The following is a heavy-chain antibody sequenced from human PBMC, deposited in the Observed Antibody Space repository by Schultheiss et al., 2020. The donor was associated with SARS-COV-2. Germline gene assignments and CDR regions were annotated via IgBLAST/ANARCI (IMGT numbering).Heavy chain of an antibody. Sequence: SETLSLTCAVYGGSFSGYYWSWIRQPPGKGLEWIGYIYYSGSTNYNPSLKSRVTMSVDTSKNQFSLKLSSVTAADTAVYYCVRAPPTTGYYYYYYMDVWGKGTTVTVSS. CDR1: GGSFSGYY. J-gene: IGHJ6*03. CDR3: VRAPPTTGYYYYYYMDV. V-gene: IGHV4-34*01. D-gene: IGHD4-17*01. CDR2: IYYSGST.